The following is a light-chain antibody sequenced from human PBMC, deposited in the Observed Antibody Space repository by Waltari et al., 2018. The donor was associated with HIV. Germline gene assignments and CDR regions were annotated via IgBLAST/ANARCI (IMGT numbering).Light chain of an antibody. CDR2: SNN. CDR1: SSNIGSNT. Sequence: QSVLTQPPSASGTPGQRVAISCSGSSSNIGSNTITWYQQLSGTAPKLLINSNNQRPSGVPDRFSGSKSGNTASLTISGLQAEDEADYYCYAYAGTYTRVFGAGTKVTVL. CDR3: YAYAGTYTRV. J-gene: IGLJ1*01. V-gene: IGLV1-44*01.